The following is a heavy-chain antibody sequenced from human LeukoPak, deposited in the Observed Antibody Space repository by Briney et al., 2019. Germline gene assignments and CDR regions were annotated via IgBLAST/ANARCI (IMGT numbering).Heavy chain of an antibody. CDR2: ISSSSNTI. J-gene: IGHJ4*02. D-gene: IGHD6-13*01. CDR1: GFTFSSYG. CDR3: ARDPGLMRAAACGDY. V-gene: IGHV3-48*01. Sequence: GGSRRLSCAASGFTFSSYGMIWVRQAPGKGLEWISYISSSSNTIYYADSVKGRFTISRDNAKNSLYLQVSSLRAEDTAVYYCARDPGLMRAAACGDYWGQGTLVIVSS.